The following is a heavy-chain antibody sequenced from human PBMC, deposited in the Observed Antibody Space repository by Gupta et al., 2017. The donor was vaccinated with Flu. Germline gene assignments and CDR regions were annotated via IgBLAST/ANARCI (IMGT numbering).Heavy chain of an antibody. CDR1: GGTFSSYA. CDR3: AISVGRIQLWPGGSAPGSKTYYYGMDV. V-gene: IGHV1-69*01. D-gene: IGHD5-18*01. CDR2: IIPIFGTA. J-gene: IGHJ6*02. Sequence: QVQLVQSGAEVKKPGSSVKVSCKASGGTFSSYAISWVRQAPGQGLEWMGGIIPIFGTANYAQKFQGRVTITADESTSTAYMELSSLRSEDTAVYYCAISVGRIQLWPGGSAPGSKTYYYGMDVWGQGTTVTVSS.